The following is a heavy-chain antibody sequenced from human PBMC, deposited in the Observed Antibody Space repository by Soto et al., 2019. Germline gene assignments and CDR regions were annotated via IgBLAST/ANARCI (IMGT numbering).Heavy chain of an antibody. J-gene: IGHJ4*02. CDR1: GGSITTNY. V-gene: IGHV4-59*06. D-gene: IGHD3-10*01. CDR2: IYYSGST. CDR3: ASLYGSGSYYDY. Sequence: SETLSLTCTVSGGSITTNYWSWIRQHPGKGLEWIGYIYYSGSTYYNPSLKSRVTISVDTSKNQFSLKLSSVTAADTAVYYCASLYGSGSYYDYWGQGTLVTVSS.